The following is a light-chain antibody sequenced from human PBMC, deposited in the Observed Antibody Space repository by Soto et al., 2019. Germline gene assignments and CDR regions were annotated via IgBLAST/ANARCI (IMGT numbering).Light chain of an antibody. V-gene: IGKV3-15*01. Sequence: EIVMTQSPATLSVSPGEGATHSCKASQNVYNNLAWYQQRPGQPSRLLIYDASTRATGISARFSGIGYGTVFTLTISSLQSEDFAVYFCQQCRNWPLTFGGGTKVDIK. CDR2: DAS. CDR3: QQCRNWPLT. CDR1: QNVYNN. J-gene: IGKJ4*02.